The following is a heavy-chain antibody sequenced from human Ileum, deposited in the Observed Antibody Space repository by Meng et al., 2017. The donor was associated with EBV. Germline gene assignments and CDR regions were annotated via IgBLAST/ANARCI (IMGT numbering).Heavy chain of an antibody. CDR3: KAYTAGGGGLGS. D-gene: IGHD2-2*02. J-gene: IGHJ5*02. Sequence: VTLPEAAPGRVKPSETLPLTCTVVGASVDRGSYPWSWPRQPPGKGLECIGYTYNGWSPYYNPSLKSRVSMSVDTSKNQFPLTLSPVTAADTAVYYCKAYTAGGGGLGSWGQGTLVTVSS. V-gene: IGHV4-30-4*01. CDR1: GASVDRGSYP. CDR2: TYNGWSP.